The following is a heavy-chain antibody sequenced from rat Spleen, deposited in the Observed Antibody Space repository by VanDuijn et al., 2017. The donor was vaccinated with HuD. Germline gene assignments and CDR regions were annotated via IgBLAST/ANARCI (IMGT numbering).Heavy chain of an antibody. J-gene: IGHJ3*01. D-gene: IGHD1-4*01. CDR3: AKGGYNYGWFAY. CDR1: GFTFSNFD. Sequence: EVQLVESGGGFVQPGRSLKLSCAASGFTFSNFDMAWVRQAPTKGLEWVASIGPSGDSTYYRDSVKGLITVSRDNAKGTLFLQMDCLRSEDTATYYCAKGGYNYGWFAYLGQGTLVTVSS. CDR2: IGPSGDST. V-gene: IGHV5-25*01.